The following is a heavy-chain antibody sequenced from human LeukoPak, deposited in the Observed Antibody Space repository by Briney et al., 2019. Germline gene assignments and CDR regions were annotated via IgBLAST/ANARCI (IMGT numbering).Heavy chain of an antibody. CDR1: GYTFTSYD. V-gene: IGHV1-8*01. D-gene: IGHD2-15*01. J-gene: IGHJ3*02. CDR3: ARVRYCSGGSCYAFVAFDI. Sequence: ASVKVSCKASGYTFTSYDINWVRQATGQGLEWMGWMNPNSGNTGYAQKFQGRVTMTRNTSISTAYMELSSLRSEDTAVYYCARVRYCSGGSCYAFVAFDIWGQGTMVTLSS. CDR2: MNPNSGNT.